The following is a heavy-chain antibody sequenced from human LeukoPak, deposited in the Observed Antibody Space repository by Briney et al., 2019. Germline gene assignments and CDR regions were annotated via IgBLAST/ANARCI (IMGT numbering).Heavy chain of an antibody. V-gene: IGHV4-34*01. CDR3: ARGGLKYSSSWYY. Sequence: SETLSLTCAVYGGSFSGYYWSWIRQPPGKGLEWIGEINRSGSTNYNPSLKSRVTISVDTSKNQFSLKLSSVTAADTAVYYCARGGLKYSSSWYYWGQGTLVTVSS. CDR2: INRSGST. CDR1: GGSFSGYY. J-gene: IGHJ4*02. D-gene: IGHD6-13*01.